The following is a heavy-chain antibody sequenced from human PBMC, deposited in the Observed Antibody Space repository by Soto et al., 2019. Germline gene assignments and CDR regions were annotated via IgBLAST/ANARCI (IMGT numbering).Heavy chain of an antibody. V-gene: IGHV3-15*01. CDR2: IKSKTDGGTT. J-gene: IGHJ4*02. CDR3: TTDPSTVPPDLYFDY. D-gene: IGHD3-3*01. Sequence: GGSLRLSCAASGFTFSNAWMSWVRQAPGKGLEWVGRIKSKTDGGTTDYAAPVKGRLTISRDDSKNTLYLQMNSLKTEDTAVYYCTTDPSTVPPDLYFDYWGQGTLVTVSS. CDR1: GFTFSNAW.